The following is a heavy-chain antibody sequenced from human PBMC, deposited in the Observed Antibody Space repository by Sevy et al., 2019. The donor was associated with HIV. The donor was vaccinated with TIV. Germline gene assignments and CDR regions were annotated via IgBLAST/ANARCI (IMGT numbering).Heavy chain of an antibody. D-gene: IGHD3-22*01. CDR1: GGSMTSGGYY. CDR3: VTEDYFDGGGYYYGFRD. J-gene: IGHJ4*02. CDR2: IYTSGSN. V-gene: IGHV4-61*02. Sequence: SETLSLTCTVSGGSMTSGGYYWTWIRQPAGKELEWIGRIYTSGSNNYNPSLKSRVTMSVDTSKNQFSLNLTSVTAADTALYYCVTEDYFDGGGYYYGFRDWGQGTLVTVSS.